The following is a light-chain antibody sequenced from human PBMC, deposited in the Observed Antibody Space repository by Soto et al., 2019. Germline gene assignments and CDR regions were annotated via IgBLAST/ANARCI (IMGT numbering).Light chain of an antibody. J-gene: IGKJ1*01. CDR3: QQYNYYSWT. V-gene: IGKV1-5*01. CDR2: DVS. CDR1: QSISNW. Sequence: DIQMTQSPSTLSASVGDRVTITCRASQSISNWLARYQQKPGKAPKLLIYDVSSLESGVPSRFSGSGSGTEFTLTISSLQPDDCATYYCQQYNYYSWTFGQGTKVDIK.